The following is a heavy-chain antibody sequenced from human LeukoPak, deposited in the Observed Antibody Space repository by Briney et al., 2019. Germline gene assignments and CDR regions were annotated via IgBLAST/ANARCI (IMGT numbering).Heavy chain of an antibody. Sequence: ASVKVSCKASGYMFTGYYMHWVRQAPGQGLEWMGIINPSGGSTSYAQKFQGRVTMTRDTSTSTVYMELSSLRSEDTAVYYCAREGGYYDSSGNSLDYWGQGTLVTVSS. D-gene: IGHD3-22*01. CDR2: INPSGGST. CDR3: AREGGYYDSSGNSLDY. V-gene: IGHV1-46*01. J-gene: IGHJ4*02. CDR1: GYMFTGYY.